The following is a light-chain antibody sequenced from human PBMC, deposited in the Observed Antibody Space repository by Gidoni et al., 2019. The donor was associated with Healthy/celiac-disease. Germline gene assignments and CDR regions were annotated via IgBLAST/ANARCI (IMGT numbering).Light chain of an antibody. CDR2: DAS. CDR1: QSVSSY. Sequence: EIVLTQSPATLSLSPGERATLSCRASQSVSSYLAWYKQKPGQAPRLLIYDASNRATGIPARFSGSGSGTDFTLTLSSLGPEDFAVYYCQQRSNWPPGLTFGQGTRLEIK. J-gene: IGKJ5*01. V-gene: IGKV3-11*01. CDR3: QQRSNWPPGLT.